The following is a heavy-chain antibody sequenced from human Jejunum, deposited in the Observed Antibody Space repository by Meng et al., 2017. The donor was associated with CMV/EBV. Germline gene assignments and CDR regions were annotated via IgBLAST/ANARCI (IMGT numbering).Heavy chain of an antibody. D-gene: IGHD2-15*01. CDR2: IDPSGDST. CDR3: ARERLRHSWFDP. Sequence: SCKASGYIFTNYYMHWVRLTPGQGLEWMGLIDPSGDSTTYAQKFQGRVTMTRDTSTNTVYMELSSLRSEDTAVYYCARERLRHSWFDPWGQGTLVTVSS. V-gene: IGHV1-46*01. CDR1: GYIFTNYY. J-gene: IGHJ5*02.